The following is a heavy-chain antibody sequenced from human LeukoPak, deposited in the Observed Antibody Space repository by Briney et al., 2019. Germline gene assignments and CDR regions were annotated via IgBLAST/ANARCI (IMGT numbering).Heavy chain of an antibody. D-gene: IGHD2-2*01. J-gene: IGHJ6*02. CDR3: ARLHCSSSSCYPWAYGMDV. V-gene: IGHV3-7*01. Sequence: PGGSLRLSCAASGFTFSSYWMSWVRQAPGKGLEWVANIKQDGSEKYYVDSVKGRFTISRDNAKNSLYLQVNSLRADDTAVYYCARLHCSSSSCYPWAYGMDVWGQGTTVTVSS. CDR1: GFTFSSYW. CDR2: IKQDGSEK.